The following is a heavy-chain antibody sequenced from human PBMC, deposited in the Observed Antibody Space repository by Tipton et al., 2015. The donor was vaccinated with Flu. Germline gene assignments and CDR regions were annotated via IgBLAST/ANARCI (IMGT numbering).Heavy chain of an antibody. CDR1: GFTFRRES. D-gene: IGHD3-10*01. Sequence: GSLRLSCAASGFTFRRESMNWVRQAPGKGLEWVANIKQDGSERYYVDSVKGRFTISRDNAKNSLFLQMNSLRAEDTAVYYCVRKGFGDYWGQGILVTVSS. CDR3: VRKGFGDY. J-gene: IGHJ4*02. CDR2: IKQDGSER. V-gene: IGHV3-7*01.